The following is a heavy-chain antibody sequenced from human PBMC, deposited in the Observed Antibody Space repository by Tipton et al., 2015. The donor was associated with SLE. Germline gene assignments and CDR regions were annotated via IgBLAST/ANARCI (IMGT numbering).Heavy chain of an antibody. J-gene: IGHJ6*02. CDR3: ARDNPIGGDGMGA. CDR2: IKYDGSNE. CDR1: GFTFIKYG. Sequence: SLRLSCAASGFTFIKYGMHWVRQAPGKGLEWVALIKYDGSNEHYADSVKGRFTISRDNSKDRLYLQMNSLRAEDTAVYYCARDNPIGGDGMGAGGQGTAVTVSS. D-gene: IGHD1-14*01. V-gene: IGHV3-33*08.